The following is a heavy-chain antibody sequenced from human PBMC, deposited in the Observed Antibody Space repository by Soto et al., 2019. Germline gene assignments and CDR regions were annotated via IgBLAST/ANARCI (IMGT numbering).Heavy chain of an antibody. CDR2: IIPIFGTA. CDR1: GGTFSSYA. Sequence: ASVKVSCKASGGTFSSYAISWVRQAPGQGLEWMGGIIPIFGTANYAQKFQGRVTITADESTSTAYMELSSLRSEDTAVYYCARIAVAGTTTDYWGQGTLVTVSS. CDR3: ARIAVAGTTTDY. J-gene: IGHJ4*02. D-gene: IGHD6-19*01. V-gene: IGHV1-69*13.